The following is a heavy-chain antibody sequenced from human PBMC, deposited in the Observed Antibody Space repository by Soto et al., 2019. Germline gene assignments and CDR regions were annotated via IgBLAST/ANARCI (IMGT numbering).Heavy chain of an antibody. J-gene: IGHJ3*02. Sequence: QVHLVQSGAEVKKPGASVKVSCKASGYTFTNYYMHWVRQAPGQGLEWMGMINPRGGRTTYPQKFQHRVTMTTDTSTSTTYMDLSSLRSEDTAVYYCASDLTDYYDESNTPYNVFDIWGQGTMVTVSS. CDR3: ASDLTDYYDESNTPYNVFDI. CDR2: INPRGGRT. D-gene: IGHD3-22*01. CDR1: GYTFTNYY. V-gene: IGHV1-46*03.